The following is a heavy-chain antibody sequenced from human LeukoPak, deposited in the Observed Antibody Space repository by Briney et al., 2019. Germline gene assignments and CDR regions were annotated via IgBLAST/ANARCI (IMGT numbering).Heavy chain of an antibody. J-gene: IGHJ3*02. V-gene: IGHV4-31*03. Sequence: SETLSLTCTVSGGSISSGGYYWSWIRQHPGKGLEWSAYIYYSGSTYYNPSLRSRVTISVDMSKNQFSLKLNSVTAADTAVYYCARFYGGNSGMLPRATFDIWGQGTMVTVSS. CDR1: GGSISSGGYY. D-gene: IGHD4-23*01. CDR2: IYYSGST. CDR3: ARFYGGNSGMLPRATFDI.